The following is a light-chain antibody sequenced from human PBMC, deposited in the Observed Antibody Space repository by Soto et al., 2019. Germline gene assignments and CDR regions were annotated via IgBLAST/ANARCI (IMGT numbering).Light chain of an antibody. Sequence: EIVLTQSPATLSLSPGERATLSCRASQSVRSDLAWYQQKPGQPPRLLIYDVSDRATGVPARFSGSGSGAAFTLTIYSLEPEDSAVYYCQQRDSWPLTFGRGTKVEIK. CDR1: QSVRSD. J-gene: IGKJ4*01. V-gene: IGKV3-11*01. CDR2: DVS. CDR3: QQRDSWPLT.